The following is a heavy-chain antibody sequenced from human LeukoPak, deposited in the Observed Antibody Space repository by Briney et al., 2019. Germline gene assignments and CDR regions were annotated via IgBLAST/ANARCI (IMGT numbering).Heavy chain of an antibody. CDR2: IYHSGST. CDR1: GGSFSGYY. Sequence: PSETLSLTCAVYGGSFSGYYWSWIRQPPGKGLEWIGEIYHSGSTNYNPSLKSRVTISVDKSKNQFSLKLSSVTAADTAVYYCARVEYYYGSGSYYMDVWGKGTTVTVSS. D-gene: IGHD3-10*01. J-gene: IGHJ6*03. CDR3: ARVEYYYGSGSYYMDV. V-gene: IGHV4-34*01.